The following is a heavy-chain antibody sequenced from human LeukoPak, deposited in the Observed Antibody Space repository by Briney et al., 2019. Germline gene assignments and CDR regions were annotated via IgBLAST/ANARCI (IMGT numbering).Heavy chain of an antibody. CDR1: GFTFSSYE. CDR3: ARDSGTTGEVKFDP. J-gene: IGHJ5*02. D-gene: IGHD3-10*01. CDR2: IYYSGST. Sequence: GSLRLSCAASGFTFSSYEMNWVRQAPGKGLEWIGTIYYSGSTYYNPSLKSRVTISLDTSKNQFSLNLSSLTAADTAVYYCARDSGTTGEVKFDPWGQGTLVTVSS. V-gene: IGHV4-39*07.